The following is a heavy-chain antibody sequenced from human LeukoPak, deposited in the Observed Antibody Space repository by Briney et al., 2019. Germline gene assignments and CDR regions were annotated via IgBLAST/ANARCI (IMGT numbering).Heavy chain of an antibody. V-gene: IGHV3-15*01. Sequence: GGSLRLSCAAPGFTFSNAWMSWVRQAPGKGLEWVGRIKSKTDGGTTDYAAPVKGRFTISRDDSKNTLYLQMNSLKTEDTAVYYCTTDLLWFGDPTLPILDWGQGTLVTVSS. CDR2: IKSKTDGGTT. CDR3: TTDLLWFGDPTLPILD. CDR1: GFTFSNAW. J-gene: IGHJ4*02. D-gene: IGHD3-10*01.